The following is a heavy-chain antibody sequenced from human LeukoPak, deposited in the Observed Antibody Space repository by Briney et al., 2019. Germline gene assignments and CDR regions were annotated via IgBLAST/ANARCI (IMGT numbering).Heavy chain of an antibody. Sequence: GGSLRLSCAASGFTFSSYWMSWVRQAPGKGLEWVANIKQDGSEKNYVDSVKGRFTISRDNAKNSLYLQMNSLRAEDTAVYYCARDLEQHGLLTHWFDPWGQGTLVTVSS. V-gene: IGHV3-7*01. CDR2: IKQDGSEK. D-gene: IGHD1/OR15-1a*01. CDR3: ARDLEQHGLLTHWFDP. CDR1: GFTFSSYW. J-gene: IGHJ5*02.